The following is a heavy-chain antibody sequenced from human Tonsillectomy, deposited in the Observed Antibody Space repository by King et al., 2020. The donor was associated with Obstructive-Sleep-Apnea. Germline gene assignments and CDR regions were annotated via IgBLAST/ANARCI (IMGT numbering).Heavy chain of an antibody. D-gene: IGHD3-10*01. CDR1: GGSISSYY. CDR3: ARDNPTYYYGSGGIDY. CDR2: IYYSGST. V-gene: IGHV4-59*01. Sequence: QLQESGPGLVKPSETLSLTCTVSGGSISSYYWSWIRQPPGKGLEWIGYIYYSGSTNYNPSLKSRVTISVDTSKNQFSLKLSSVTAADTAVYYCARDNPTYYYGSGGIDYWGQGTLVTVSS. J-gene: IGHJ4*02.